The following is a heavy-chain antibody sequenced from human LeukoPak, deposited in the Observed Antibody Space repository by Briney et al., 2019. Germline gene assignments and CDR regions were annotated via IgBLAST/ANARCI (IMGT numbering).Heavy chain of an antibody. CDR2: ISYDGSNK. Sequence: GGSLRLSCAASGFTFSSYAMHWVRQAPGKGLEWVAVISYDGSNKYHADSVKGRFTISRDNSKNTLYLQMNSLRAEDTAVYYCAKDGGWYYLDYWGQGTLVTVSS. D-gene: IGHD6-19*01. V-gene: IGHV3-30-3*01. J-gene: IGHJ4*02. CDR3: AKDGGWYYLDY. CDR1: GFTFSSYA.